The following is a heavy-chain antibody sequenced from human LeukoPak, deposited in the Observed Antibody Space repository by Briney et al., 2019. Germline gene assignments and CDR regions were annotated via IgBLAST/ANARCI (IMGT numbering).Heavy chain of an antibody. CDR2: INHSGST. V-gene: IGHV4-34*01. CDR1: GGSFSCYY. D-gene: IGHD2-15*01. Sequence: SETLSLTCAVYGGSFSCYYWSWIRQPPGKGLEWIGEINHSGSTNYNPSLKSRVTISVDTSKNQFSLKLSSVTAADTAVYYCARGGCSGGSCYEDAFDIWGQGTMVTVSS. J-gene: IGHJ3*02. CDR3: ARGGCSGGSCYEDAFDI.